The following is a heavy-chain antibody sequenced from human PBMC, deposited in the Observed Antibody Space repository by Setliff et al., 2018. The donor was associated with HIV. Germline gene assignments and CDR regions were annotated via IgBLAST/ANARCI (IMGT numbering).Heavy chain of an antibody. J-gene: IGHJ3*02. Sequence: VSVKVSCKASGYSFARYGLSWVRQAPGQGLEWMGWISGFNGNTKYAQSFQDRVARTTETATSTAYMEMRSLRSDDTAVYFCARVPYRSAWFSGGHDAFDIWGQGTMVTVSS. D-gene: IGHD6-19*01. CDR1: GYSFARYG. V-gene: IGHV1-18*01. CDR3: ARVPYRSAWFSGGHDAFDI. CDR2: ISGFNGNT.